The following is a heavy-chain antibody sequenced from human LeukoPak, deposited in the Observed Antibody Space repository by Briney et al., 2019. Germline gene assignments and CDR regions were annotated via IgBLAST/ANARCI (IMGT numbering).Heavy chain of an antibody. CDR2: IIPIFGTV. CDR3: ARDQQWLSIN. Sequence: GASVKVSCKASGATFSSYAISWVRQAPGHGLECMGGIIPIFGTVNYAQKFQGRVTITADESRSTAYMELSSLRSEETAVYYCARDQQWLSINWGQGTLVTVSS. D-gene: IGHD6-19*01. V-gene: IGHV1-69*13. J-gene: IGHJ4*02. CDR1: GATFSSYA.